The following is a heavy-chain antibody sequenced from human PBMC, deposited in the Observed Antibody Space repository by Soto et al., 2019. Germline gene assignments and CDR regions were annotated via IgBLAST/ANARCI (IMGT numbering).Heavy chain of an antibody. CDR2: MNPNSGNT. CDR1: GYTFTSYD. V-gene: IGHV1-8*01. D-gene: IGHD6-13*01. J-gene: IGHJ4*02. CDR3: ATRQQLVPDPFDS. Sequence: ASVKVSCKASGYTFTSYDINWVRQATGQGLEWMGWMNPNSGNTGYAQKFQGRVTMTRNTSISTAYMELSSLRSEDTAVYYCATRQQLVPDPFDSWGQGNLVTVSS.